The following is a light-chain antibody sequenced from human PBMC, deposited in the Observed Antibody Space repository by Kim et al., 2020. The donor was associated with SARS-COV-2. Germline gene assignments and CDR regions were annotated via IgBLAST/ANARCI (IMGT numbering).Light chain of an antibody. J-gene: IGKJ2*01. Sequence: IVLTQSPGTLSLSPGDRATLSCRASQSVSGTNLAWYRQKPGQAPRPLIYSVSSRATGIPDRFSGSGSGTDFTLTISSLEPEDFAVYYCQQYGLSPYTFGQGTKWRS. CDR3: QQYGLSPYT. CDR1: QSVSGTN. CDR2: SVS. V-gene: IGKV3-20*01.